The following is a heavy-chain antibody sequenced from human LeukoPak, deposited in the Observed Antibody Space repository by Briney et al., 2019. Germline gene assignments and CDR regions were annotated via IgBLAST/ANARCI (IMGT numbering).Heavy chain of an antibody. Sequence: GGSLRLSCAASGFTFSRHWMNWVRQAPGKGLEWVANIKQGGGERNYVDSVKGRFTVSRDDAKGSLYLHMNSLRAEDTAIYYCARGPNYGSRTDYLDYWGQGTLVTVSS. J-gene: IGHJ4*02. CDR1: GFTFSRHW. CDR2: IKQGGGER. CDR3: ARGPNYGSRTDYLDY. V-gene: IGHV3-7*03. D-gene: IGHD4-17*01.